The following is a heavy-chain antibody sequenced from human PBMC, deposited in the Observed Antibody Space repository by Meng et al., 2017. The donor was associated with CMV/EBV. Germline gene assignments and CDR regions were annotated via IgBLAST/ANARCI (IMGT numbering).Heavy chain of an antibody. J-gene: IGHJ4*02. V-gene: IGHV4-34*01. CDR2: INHSGST. CDR3: ARGRLGYCSGGSCYTGRFFYFDY. CDR1: GGSFSGYY. Sequence: GSLRLSCAVYGGSFSGYYWSWIRQPPGKGLEWIGEINHSGSTNYNPSLKSRVTISVDTSKNQFSLKLSSVTAADTAVYYCARGRLGYCSGGSCYTGRFFYFDYWGRGTLVTVSS. D-gene: IGHD2-15*01.